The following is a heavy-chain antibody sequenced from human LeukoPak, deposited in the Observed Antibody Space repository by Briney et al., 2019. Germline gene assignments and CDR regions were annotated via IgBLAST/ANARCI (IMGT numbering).Heavy chain of an antibody. CDR2: VHASGST. CDR3: ARDVDSESGLFGV. Sequence: PSETLSLICNVSRGSVTSYFWNWIRQPAGKGLEWIGRVHASGSTNYSPSLKSRLTIFLDKSKNNLSLKLTSVTAADTAVYYCARDVDSESGLFGVWGRGIPVLVSS. J-gene: IGHJ2*01. CDR1: RGSVTSYF. D-gene: IGHD3-16*01. V-gene: IGHV4-4*07.